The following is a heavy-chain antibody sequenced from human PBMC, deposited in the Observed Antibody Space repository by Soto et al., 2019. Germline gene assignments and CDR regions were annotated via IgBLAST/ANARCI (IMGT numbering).Heavy chain of an antibody. CDR2: ISGSGGST. CDR3: ANLYSGSYYYYYGMDV. D-gene: IGHD1-26*01. CDR1: GFTFSSYA. V-gene: IGHV3-23*01. Sequence: EVQLLESGGGLVQPGGSLRLSCAASGFTFSSYAMSWVRQAPGQGLEWVSAISGSGGSTYYADSVKGRFTISRDNSKHTLYLQMNSRRAEDTAVYYCANLYSGSYYYYYGMDVWGQGTTVTVSS. J-gene: IGHJ6*02.